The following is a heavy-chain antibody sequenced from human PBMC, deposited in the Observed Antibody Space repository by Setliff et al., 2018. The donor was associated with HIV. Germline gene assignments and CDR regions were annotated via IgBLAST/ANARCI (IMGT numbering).Heavy chain of an antibody. CDR1: GGSITSHY. D-gene: IGHD6-19*01. V-gene: IGHV4-59*11. CDR3: ARGPARAVARPGWLDP. J-gene: IGHJ5*02. CDR2: IYYRGSA. Sequence: SETLSLTCTVSGGSITSHYWSWIRQPPGKGLEWIGYIYYRGSANYNSSLKSRVTMSIDTSTNQFSLKVTSVTAADTAVYYCARGPARAVARPGWLDPWGQGTLVTVSS.